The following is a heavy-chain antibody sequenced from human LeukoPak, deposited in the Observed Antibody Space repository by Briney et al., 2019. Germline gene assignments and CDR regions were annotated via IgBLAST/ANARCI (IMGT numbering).Heavy chain of an antibody. CDR3: ASDRTVTTFDY. CDR1: GFTFSGYW. Sequence: VGSLRLSCAASGFTFSGYWMHWVRQVPGKGLEWVSYISSGSSVIYYADSVKGRFTISRDNAKNSLYLQMNSLRAEDTATYYCASDRTVTTFDYWGQGTLVTVSS. CDR2: ISSGSSVI. J-gene: IGHJ4*02. D-gene: IGHD4-17*01. V-gene: IGHV3-48*04.